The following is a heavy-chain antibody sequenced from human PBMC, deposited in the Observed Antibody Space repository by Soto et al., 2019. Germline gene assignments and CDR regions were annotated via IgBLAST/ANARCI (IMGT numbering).Heavy chain of an antibody. CDR2: ISAYNGKT. D-gene: IGHD6-19*01. CDR1: GYTFTSYG. J-gene: IGHJ6*02. CDR3: AITPGWFAGMAV. V-gene: IGHV1-18*04. Sequence: ASVKVSCKASGYTFTSYGISWVRQAPGQGLEWMGWISAYNGKTSFAQKFQGRLTMTGDTSIDTAYMDLTSLTSEDTAVYYCAITPGWFAGMAVWGQGTTVTVSS.